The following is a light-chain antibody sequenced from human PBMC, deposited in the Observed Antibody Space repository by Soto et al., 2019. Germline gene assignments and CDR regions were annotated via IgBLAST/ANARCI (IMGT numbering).Light chain of an antibody. Sequence: DIVMTQSPDSLAVSLGERATINCKSSQSVLYSSNNKNYLAWYQQKPGQPPKLLIYWASTRESGVPDRFSGSGSGTDFTLTISSLQAEDVAGYYCQQYYSIPHTFGQGTKLEIK. J-gene: IGKJ2*01. CDR3: QQYYSIPHT. CDR1: QSVLYSSNNKNY. V-gene: IGKV4-1*01. CDR2: WAS.